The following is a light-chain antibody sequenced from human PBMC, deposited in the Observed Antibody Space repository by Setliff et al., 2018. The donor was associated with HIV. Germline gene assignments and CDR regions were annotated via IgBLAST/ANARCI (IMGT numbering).Light chain of an antibody. V-gene: IGLV2-14*01. CDR2: EVS. Sequence: QSVLTQPASVSESPGQSITISCTGTSSDFGSYDYVSWYQHHPGKAPKLIIYEVSNRPSEVSNRFSGSKSGNTASLTISGLQTEDEADYYCSSFTSSSTYVFGTGTKVTVL. CDR1: SSDFGSYDY. J-gene: IGLJ1*01. CDR3: SSFTSSSTYV.